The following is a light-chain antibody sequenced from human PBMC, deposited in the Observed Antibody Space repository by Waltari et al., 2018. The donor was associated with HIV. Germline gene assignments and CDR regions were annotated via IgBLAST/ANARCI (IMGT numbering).Light chain of an antibody. CDR2: EVS. V-gene: IGLV2-8*01. CDR3: SSYAGSDNYVI. J-gene: IGLJ2*01. CDR1: SSDVGGYKY. Sequence: QSALTQPPSASGSPGQSVTISCTGTSSDVGGYKYVFWSQQNPGKAPKRMIYEVSQRPSGVPDRFSGSKSGNTASLTVSGLQAEDEADYYCSSYAGSDNYVIFGGGTKLTVL.